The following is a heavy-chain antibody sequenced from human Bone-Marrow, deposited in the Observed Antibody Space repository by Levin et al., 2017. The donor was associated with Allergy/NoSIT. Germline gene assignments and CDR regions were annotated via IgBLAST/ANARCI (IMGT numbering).Heavy chain of an antibody. Sequence: SETLSLTCAVYGGSFSGYYWSWIRQPPGKGLEWIGEINHSGSTNYNPSLKSRVTISVDTSKNQFSLKLSSVTAADTAVYYCASCREYCSSTSCYFTDYYGMDGWGQGTTVTVSS. J-gene: IGHJ6*02. CDR1: GGSFSGYY. V-gene: IGHV4-34*01. D-gene: IGHD2-2*01. CDR2: INHSGST. CDR3: ASCREYCSSTSCYFTDYYGMDG.